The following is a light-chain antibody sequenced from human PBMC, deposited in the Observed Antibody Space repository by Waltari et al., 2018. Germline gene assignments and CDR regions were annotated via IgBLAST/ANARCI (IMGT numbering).Light chain of an antibody. CDR3: CSYTSSSTLV. Sequence: QSALTQPASVSGSPGQSITISCTGTSGDVGSYNFVSWYQQHPGKAPKLMVFDVSRRPSGVSNRFSGSKSGNTASLTISGLQAEDEADYFCCSYTSSSTLVFGGGTKLTVL. J-gene: IGLJ3*02. V-gene: IGLV2-14*03. CDR2: DVS. CDR1: SGDVGSYNF.